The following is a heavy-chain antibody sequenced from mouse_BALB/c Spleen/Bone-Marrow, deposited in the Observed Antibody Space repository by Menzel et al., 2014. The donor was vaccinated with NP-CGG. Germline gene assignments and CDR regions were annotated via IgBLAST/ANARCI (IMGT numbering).Heavy chain of an antibody. CDR2: INPSNGRT. Sequence: VQVVESGAELVMPGASVKLSCKASGYTFTSYWMHWVKRRPGQGLEWIGEINPSNGRTNYNEKFKSKATLTVDKSSSTAYMQLSSLTSEDSAVYYCARERGNYPFAYWGQGTLVTVSA. V-gene: IGHV1S81*02. CDR3: ARERGNYPFAY. CDR1: GYTFTSYW. J-gene: IGHJ3*01. D-gene: IGHD2-1*01.